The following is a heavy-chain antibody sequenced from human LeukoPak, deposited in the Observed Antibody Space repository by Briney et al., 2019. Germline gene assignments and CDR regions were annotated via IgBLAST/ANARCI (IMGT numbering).Heavy chain of an antibody. D-gene: IGHD3-9*01. CDR3: ARDGHYDILTGYFQD. CDR2: ITNSGTTI. V-gene: IGHV3-48*04. J-gene: IGHJ1*01. CDR1: GFTFSSYG. Sequence: GGSLRLSCAASGFTFSSYGMHWVRQAPGKGLEWVSYITNSGTTIYYADSVKGRFTISRDNAKNSLYLQMNSLRAEDTAVYYCARDGHYDILTGYFQDWGQGTLVTVSS.